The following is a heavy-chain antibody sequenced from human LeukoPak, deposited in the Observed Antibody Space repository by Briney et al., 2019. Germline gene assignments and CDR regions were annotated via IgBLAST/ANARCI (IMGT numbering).Heavy chain of an antibody. CDR3: ARAFWGSGIDY. D-gene: IGHD3-16*01. J-gene: IGHJ4*02. Sequence: SETLSLTCTVSGGSISSSSYYWGWFRQPPGTGLEWIGSTYYSGSTYYNPSLKSRVTISVDTSKNQFSLKLSPVTAADTAVYYCARAFWGSGIDYWGQGTLVTVSS. V-gene: IGHV4-39*07. CDR1: GGSISSSSYY. CDR2: TYYSGST.